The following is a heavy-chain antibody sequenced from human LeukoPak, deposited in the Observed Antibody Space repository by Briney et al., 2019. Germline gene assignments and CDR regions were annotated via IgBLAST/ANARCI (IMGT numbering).Heavy chain of an antibody. CDR3: LVNYGSGSYYNPLDGMDV. V-gene: IGHV4-4*07. CDR2: IYTSGST. Sequence: SETLSLTCTVSGGSVSSSYWSWIRQPAGKGLEWIGRIYTSGSTNYNPSLKSRVTMSVDTSKNQFSLKLSSVTAADTAVYYCLVNYGSGSYYNPLDGMDVWGQGTTVTVSS. J-gene: IGHJ6*02. D-gene: IGHD3-10*01. CDR1: GGSVSSSY.